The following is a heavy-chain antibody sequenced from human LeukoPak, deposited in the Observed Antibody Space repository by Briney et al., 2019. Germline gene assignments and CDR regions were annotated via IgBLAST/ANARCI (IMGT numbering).Heavy chain of an antibody. CDR1: GGSISSYY. CDR3: ARERGTRGYSYGFFDY. J-gene: IGHJ4*02. Sequence: SETLSLTCTVSGGSISSYYWTWIRQPPGKGLEWIGYIHYSGSTNYNPSLKSRVTISADTSKNQFSLKLRSVTAADTAVYYCARERGTRGYSYGFFDYWGQGTLVTVSS. CDR2: IHYSGST. V-gene: IGHV4-59*01. D-gene: IGHD5-18*01.